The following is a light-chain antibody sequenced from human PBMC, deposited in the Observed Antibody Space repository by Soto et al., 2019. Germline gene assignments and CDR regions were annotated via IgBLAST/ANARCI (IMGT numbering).Light chain of an antibody. Sequence: DIQVTQSPSSLSASVGDRVTITCRASQNISIYLNWYQQKPGKAPKLLIYTVSNLQSGVPSRFSADGSGTDFTLTISSLQPEDFATYYCQQSSSTPPFTFGPGTKVDIK. CDR3: QQSSSTPPFT. CDR1: QNISIY. V-gene: IGKV1-39*01. J-gene: IGKJ3*01. CDR2: TVS.